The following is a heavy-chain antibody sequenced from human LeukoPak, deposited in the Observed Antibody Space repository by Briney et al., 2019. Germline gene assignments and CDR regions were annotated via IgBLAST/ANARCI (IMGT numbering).Heavy chain of an antibody. CDR1: GFTFSSYG. CDR2: ISGSGGST. Sequence: GGSLRLSCAASGFTFSSYGMSWVRQAPGKGLEWVSAISGSGGSTYYADSVKGRFAISRDNSKNTLYLQMNSLRAEDTAIYYCAKASSGYSSGCFDYWGQGTLVTVSS. V-gene: IGHV3-23*01. CDR3: AKASSGYSSGCFDY. D-gene: IGHD6-19*01. J-gene: IGHJ4*02.